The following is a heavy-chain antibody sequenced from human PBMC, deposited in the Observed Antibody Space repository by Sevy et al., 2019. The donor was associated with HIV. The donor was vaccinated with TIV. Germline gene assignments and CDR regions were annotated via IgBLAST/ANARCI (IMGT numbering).Heavy chain of an antibody. D-gene: IGHD1-26*01. CDR1: GFTFGDYT. V-gene: IGHV3-49*04. J-gene: IGHJ6*02. CDR3: TRVEGAADWGMDV. CDR2: IRGKRNGGTT. Sequence: GGSLRLSCSPSGFTFGDYTVSWVRQAPGKGLEWIAFIRGKRNGGTTKYAASVKGRFTISRDDSKSIARPQMNSLKTEDTAVYYCTRVEGAADWGMDVWGQGTTVTVSS.